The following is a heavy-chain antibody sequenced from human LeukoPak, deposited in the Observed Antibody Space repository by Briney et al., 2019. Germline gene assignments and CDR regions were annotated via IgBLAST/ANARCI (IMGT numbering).Heavy chain of an antibody. V-gene: IGHV4-34*01. Sequence: PSETLSLTCAVYGGTFTSYYYWTRMRQSLGKGLEWIGEIDHSGNTHFNPSLQSRVTMSAHTSSNQFSLKVTSVTAADTAVYYCARGQWGDRLRYWGQGTLVTVSS. CDR1: GGTFTSYY. D-gene: IGHD1-26*01. CDR2: IDHSGNT. J-gene: IGHJ4*02. CDR3: ARGQWGDRLRY.